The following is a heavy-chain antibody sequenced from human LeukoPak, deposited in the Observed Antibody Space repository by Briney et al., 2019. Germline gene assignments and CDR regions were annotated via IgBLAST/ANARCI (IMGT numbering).Heavy chain of an antibody. D-gene: IGHD5-18*01. CDR2: IIPIFGTA. Sequence: GASVKVSCKASGGTFSSYAISWVRQAPGQGLEWMGGIIPIFGTANYAQKFQGRVTITADESTSTAYMELSSLRSEDTAVYYCARDQGRRGYSYGYAGFDYYGMDVWGQGTTVTVSS. J-gene: IGHJ6*02. V-gene: IGHV1-69*13. CDR3: ARDQGRRGYSYGYAGFDYYGMDV. CDR1: GGTFSSYA.